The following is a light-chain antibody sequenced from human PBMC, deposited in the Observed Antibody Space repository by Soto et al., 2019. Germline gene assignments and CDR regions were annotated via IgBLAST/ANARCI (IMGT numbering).Light chain of an antibody. Sequence: QSALTQPASVSGSPGQSITVSCTGTSSDVGGYNYVSWYQHHPGKAPKLMIYGVSNRPSGVSNRFSGSKSGNTASLTISGLQAEDEADYYCTSYTSSSTVVFGGGTKLTVL. V-gene: IGLV2-14*01. CDR1: SSDVGGYNY. CDR3: TSYTSSSTVV. J-gene: IGLJ2*01. CDR2: GVS.